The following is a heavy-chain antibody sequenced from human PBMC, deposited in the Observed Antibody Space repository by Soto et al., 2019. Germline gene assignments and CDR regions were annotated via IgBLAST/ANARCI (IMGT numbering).Heavy chain of an antibody. CDR1: GGSISSYY. D-gene: IGHD3-10*01. J-gene: IGHJ4*02. Sequence: PSETLSLTCTVSGGSISSYYWSWIRQPPGKGLEWIGYIYYSGSTNYNPSLKSRVTISVDTSKNQFSLKLSSVTAADTAVYYCARTYYYGSGSLYYFDYWGRGTLVTVSS. V-gene: IGHV4-59*01. CDR2: IYYSGST. CDR3: ARTYYYGSGSLYYFDY.